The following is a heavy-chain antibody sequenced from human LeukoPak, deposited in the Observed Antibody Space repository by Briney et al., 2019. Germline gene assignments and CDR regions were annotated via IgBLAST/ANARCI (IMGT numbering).Heavy chain of an antibody. CDR1: GGSFSGYY. CDR3: ARVPNYYDSSGHYRGAFDI. V-gene: IGHV4-34*01. CDR2: INHSGST. J-gene: IGHJ3*02. Sequence: SETLSLTCAVYGGSFSGYYWSWIRQPPGKGLEWIGEINHSGSTNYNPSLKSRVTISVDTSKNQFSLKLSSVTAADTAVYYCARVPNYYDSSGHYRGAFDIWGQGTMVTVSS. D-gene: IGHD3-22*01.